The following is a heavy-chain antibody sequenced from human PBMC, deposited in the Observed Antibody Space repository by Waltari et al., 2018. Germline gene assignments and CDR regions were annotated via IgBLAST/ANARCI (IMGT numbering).Heavy chain of an antibody. J-gene: IGHJ6*02. V-gene: IGHV4-39*07. CDR2: IYYSGST. Sequence: QLQLQESGPGLVKPSETLSLPCTVSGGSISSSSYYWGWIHQPPGKGLEWIGSIYYSGSTYYNPSLKSRVTISVDTSKNQFSLKLSSVTAADTAVYYCARRYYYGMDVWGQGTTVTVSS. CDR1: GGSISSSSYY. CDR3: ARRYYYGMDV.